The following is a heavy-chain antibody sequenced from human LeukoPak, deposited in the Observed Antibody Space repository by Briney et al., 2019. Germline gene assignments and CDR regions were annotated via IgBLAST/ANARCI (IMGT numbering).Heavy chain of an antibody. CDR1: GYTFTSYG. Sequence: ASVKVSCKASGYTFTSYGISWVRQAPGQGLEWMGWISAYNGNTNYAQKLQGRVTMTTDTSTSTAYMELRRLRSDDTAVYYCARGPAIVVVVAATPRPYFDYWGQGTLVTVSS. J-gene: IGHJ4*02. D-gene: IGHD2-15*01. CDR3: ARGPAIVVVVAATPRPYFDY. V-gene: IGHV1-18*01. CDR2: ISAYNGNT.